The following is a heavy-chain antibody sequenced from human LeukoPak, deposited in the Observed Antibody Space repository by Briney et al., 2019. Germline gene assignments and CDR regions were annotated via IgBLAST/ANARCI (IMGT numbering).Heavy chain of an antibody. Sequence: SETLSLTCAVYGGSFSGYYWSWIRQPPGKGLEGIGEINHSGSTNYNPSLTSRVTISVDTSKNQFSLKLSSVTAADTAVYYCARRKGGYSYGDYYFDYWGQGTLVTVSS. CDR2: INHSGST. D-gene: IGHD5-18*01. V-gene: IGHV4-34*01. CDR1: GGSFSGYY. J-gene: IGHJ4*02. CDR3: ARRKGGYSYGDYYFDY.